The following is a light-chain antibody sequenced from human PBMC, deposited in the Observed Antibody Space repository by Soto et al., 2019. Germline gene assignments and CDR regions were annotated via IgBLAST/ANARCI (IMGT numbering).Light chain of an antibody. CDR3: QQYGRSPGT. J-gene: IGKJ2*01. CDR2: AVS. Sequence: DIVLTQSPGTLSLSPGERATLSCRASQSVSGNYFAWYQQKPGQAPRLLIYAVSGRATGIPDRFSGSGSGTDFTLTISRLEPEDFAVYYCQQYGRSPGTFGQGTKLDIK. CDR1: QSVSGNY. V-gene: IGKV3-20*01.